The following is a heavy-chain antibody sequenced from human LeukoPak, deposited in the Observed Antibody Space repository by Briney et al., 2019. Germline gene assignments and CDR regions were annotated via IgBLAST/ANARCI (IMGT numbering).Heavy chain of an antibody. CDR3: ARSNAFDI. Sequence: GGSLRLSCAASGFTFSNYWMSWVRQAPGKGLEWVANIKEDGSQKYHVDSVKGRFTISRDNAKNSLYLQMDSLRAEDTAVYYCARSNAFDIWGQGTMVTVSS. CDR1: GFTFSNYW. CDR2: IKEDGSQK. V-gene: IGHV3-7*05. J-gene: IGHJ3*02.